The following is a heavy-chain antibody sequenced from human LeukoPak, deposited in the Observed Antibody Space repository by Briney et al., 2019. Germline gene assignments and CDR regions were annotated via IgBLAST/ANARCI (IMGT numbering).Heavy chain of an antibody. D-gene: IGHD6-19*01. CDR3: AKEIEIAVAGFYYFDY. CDR2: ISYDGSNK. J-gene: IGHJ4*02. Sequence: GGSLRLSCAASGFTFSSYGMHWVRQAPGKGLEWVAVISYDGSNKYYADSVKGRFTISRDNFKNTLYLQMNSLRAEDTAVYYCAKEIEIAVAGFYYFDYWGQGTLVTVSS. V-gene: IGHV3-30*18. CDR1: GFTFSSYG.